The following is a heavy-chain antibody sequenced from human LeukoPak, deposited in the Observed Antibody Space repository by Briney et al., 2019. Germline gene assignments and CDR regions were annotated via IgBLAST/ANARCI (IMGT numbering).Heavy chain of an antibody. Sequence: AGSLRHSCAASGFTFSSYAMHWVRQAQGKGQEYGSAISSNGGSTYYANSVKGRFTISRDNSKNTLYLQMGTLRAHDTAVYYFARGPRYIRSSYYLARWGQGTLVTVSS. CDR1: GFTFSSYA. D-gene: IGHD6-6*01. CDR2: ISSNGGST. J-gene: IGHJ4*02. CDR3: ARGPRYIRSSYYLAR. V-gene: IGHV3-64*01.